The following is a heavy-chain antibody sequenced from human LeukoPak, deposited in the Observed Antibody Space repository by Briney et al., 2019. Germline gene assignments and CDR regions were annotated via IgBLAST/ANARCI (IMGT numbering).Heavy chain of an antibody. CDR2: INHSGST. CDR1: GGSFSGYY. D-gene: IGHD5-18*01. J-gene: IGHJ4*02. Sequence: PSETLSLTCAVYGGSFSGYYWSWIRQPPGKGLEWIGEINHSGSTNYNPSLKSRVTISVDTSKNQFSLKLSSVTAADTAVYYCARRRIGGYSHGPKSPTSDYWGQGTLVTVSS. CDR3: ARRRIGGYSHGPKSPTSDY. V-gene: IGHV4-34*01.